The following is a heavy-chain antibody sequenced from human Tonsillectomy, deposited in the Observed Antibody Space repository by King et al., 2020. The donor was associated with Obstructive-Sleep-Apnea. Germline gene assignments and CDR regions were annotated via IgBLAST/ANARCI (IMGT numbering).Heavy chain of an antibody. CDR1: GGTFSSYA. CDR2: IIPIFGTA. CDR3: ATARGDFWSGYQNYYFDY. Sequence: VQLVESGAEVKKPGSSVKVSCKASGGTFSSYAISWVRQAPGQGLEWMGGIIPIFGTANYAQKFQGRVTITADESTSTAYMELSSLRSEDTAVYYCATARGDFWSGYQNYYFDYWGQGTLVTVSS. V-gene: IGHV1-69*01. D-gene: IGHD3-3*01. J-gene: IGHJ4*02.